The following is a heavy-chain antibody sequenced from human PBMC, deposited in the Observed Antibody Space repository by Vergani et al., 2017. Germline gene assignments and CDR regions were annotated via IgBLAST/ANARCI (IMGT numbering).Heavy chain of an antibody. CDR2: IKSKTDGGTT. J-gene: IGHJ6*02. D-gene: IGHD2-2*02. V-gene: IGHV3-15*01. Sequence: EVQLVESGGGLVKPGGSLRLSCAASGFTFSNAWMSWVRQAPGQGLEWVGRIKSKTDGGTTDYAAPVKGRFTISRDDSKNTLYLQMNSLKTEDTAVYYCTTDFSGYCSRTSCDTAYYDYYGIDVWGQGTTVTVSS. CDR3: TTDFSGYCSRTSCDTAYYDYYGIDV. CDR1: GFTFSNAW.